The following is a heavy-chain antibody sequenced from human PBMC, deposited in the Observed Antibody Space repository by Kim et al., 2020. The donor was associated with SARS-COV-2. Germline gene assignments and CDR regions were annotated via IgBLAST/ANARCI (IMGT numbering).Heavy chain of an antibody. Sequence: GGSLRLSCEASGFTLSSYDMHWVRQAPGRGLEWVAVTSYDGSKRYYADAVRGRFTISRDNSKNTLDLHMNSLRVEDTAVYYCVKVVEVYSSAWYFDYWG. D-gene: IGHD6-25*01. CDR2: TSYDGSKR. CDR3: VKVVEVYSSAWYFDY. CDR1: GFTLSSYD. V-gene: IGHV3-30*18. J-gene: IGHJ4*01.